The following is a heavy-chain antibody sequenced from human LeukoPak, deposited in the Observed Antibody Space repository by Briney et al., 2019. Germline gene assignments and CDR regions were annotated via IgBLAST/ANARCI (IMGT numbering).Heavy chain of an antibody. CDR3: ARESFESYYFDY. V-gene: IGHV3-21*01. D-gene: IGHD1-26*01. CDR1: GFTFSSYS. J-gene: IGHJ4*02. Sequence: GGSLRLSCAASGFTFSSYSMNWVRQAPGKGLEWVSSISSSSSYIYYADSVKGRFTISRDNAKNSLYLQMNSLRAEDTAVYYCARESFESYYFDYWGQGTLVTVSS. CDR2: ISSSSSYI.